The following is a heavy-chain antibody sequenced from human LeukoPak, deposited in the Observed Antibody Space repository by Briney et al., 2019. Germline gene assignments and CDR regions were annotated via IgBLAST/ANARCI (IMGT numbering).Heavy chain of an antibody. J-gene: IGHJ4*02. CDR3: VGHASWSGYYFNLDY. D-gene: IGHD3-3*01. CDR1: GFTFSDYW. V-gene: IGHV3-74*01. Sequence: GGSLRLSCAASGFTFSDYWMHWVRQAPGKGLVWVSRIKSDGSSTSYADSVTGRFTITRDSAKNTLYLQMNSLRAEDTAVYYCVGHASWSGYYFNLDYWGQGTLVTVSS. CDR2: IKSDGSST.